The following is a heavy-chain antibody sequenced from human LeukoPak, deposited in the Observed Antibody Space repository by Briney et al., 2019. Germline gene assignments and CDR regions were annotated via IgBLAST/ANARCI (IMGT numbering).Heavy chain of an antibody. CDR2: IKNDGSDK. V-gene: IGHV3-74*01. CDR1: GFTFSSYG. Sequence: PGGSLRLSCAASGFTFSSYGMHWVRHSPGKGLGWVSGIKNDGSDKYYADSVRGRFTISRGNAKNTLYLQMDSLRAEDTAVYFCARGDYSSHTLWGQGTLVTVSS. D-gene: IGHD4-11*01. J-gene: IGHJ4*02. CDR3: ARGDYSSHTL.